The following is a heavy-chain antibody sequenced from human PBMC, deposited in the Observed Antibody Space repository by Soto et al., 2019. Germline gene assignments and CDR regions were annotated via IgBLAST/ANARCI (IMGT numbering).Heavy chain of an antibody. CDR1: GFRLSDYE. J-gene: IGHJ3*01. Sequence: GGSLRLSCAVSGFRLSDYEMSWIRQAPGKGPEWVSFISRSGDTIYYVDSVKDRFSISRDNAKNSVYLQVRSLRFEDTAAYFCARSSVRGEADACDVWGQETMGT. CDR3: ARSSVRGEADACDV. CDR2: ISRSGDTI. V-gene: IGHV3-11*01. D-gene: IGHD3-22*01.